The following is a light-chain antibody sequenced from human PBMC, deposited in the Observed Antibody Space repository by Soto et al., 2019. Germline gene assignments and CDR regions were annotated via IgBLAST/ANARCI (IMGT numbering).Light chain of an antibody. CDR2: EVE. CDR1: GRDIGAYNY. Sequence: QSVLTQPASVSGSPGQSITISCTGSGRDIGAYNYVSWYQQHPGKAPKLIIYEVENRPSGVPNRLSASKSAFTASLTISGLQAEDEADYYCSSYTTSYFYVFGPGTKVTVL. J-gene: IGLJ1*01. CDR3: SSYTTSYFYV. V-gene: IGLV2-14*01.